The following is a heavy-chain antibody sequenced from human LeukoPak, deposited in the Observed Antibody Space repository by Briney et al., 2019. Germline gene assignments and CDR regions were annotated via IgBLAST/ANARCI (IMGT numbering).Heavy chain of an antibody. Sequence: PSETLSLTCTVSGGSINSYYWSWIRQPPGKGLEWIGYIYYSGSTNYNPSLKSRVTISVDTSKNQFSLKLSSVTAADTAVYYCARDPAAGTGRVGYYGMDVWGQGTTVTVSS. CDR1: GGSINSYY. CDR2: IYYSGST. V-gene: IGHV4-59*01. D-gene: IGHD6-13*01. CDR3: ARDPAAGTGRVGYYGMDV. J-gene: IGHJ6*02.